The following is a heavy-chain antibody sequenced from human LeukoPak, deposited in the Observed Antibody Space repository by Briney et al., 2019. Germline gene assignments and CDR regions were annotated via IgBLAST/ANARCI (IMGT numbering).Heavy chain of an antibody. Sequence: GASVKVSCKASGYTFTSYGISWVRQAPGQGLEWMGWISAYNGNTNYAQKLQGRVTMTRGMSTSTVYMELSSLRSEDTAVYYCAREPEDGDYLGNYYYYMDVWGKGTTVTVSS. CDR2: ISAYNGNT. V-gene: IGHV1-18*01. CDR1: GYTFTSYG. CDR3: AREPEDGDYLGNYYYYMDV. D-gene: IGHD4-17*01. J-gene: IGHJ6*03.